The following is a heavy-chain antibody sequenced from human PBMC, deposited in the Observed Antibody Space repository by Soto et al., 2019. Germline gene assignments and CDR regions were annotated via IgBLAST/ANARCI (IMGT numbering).Heavy chain of an antibody. CDR3: ARASGQDSCGVWFVKLFYYLYIMDV. J-gene: IGHJ6*02. D-gene: IGHD3-10*01. CDR2: IYYSGST. CDR1: GGSISRYY. Sequence: SETLSLTCTVSGGSISRYYWSWIRQPPGKGLEWIGYIYYSGSTNYNPSLKSRVTISVDTSKNQFSLKLCSVTAADTALFYCARASGQDSCGVWFVKLFYYLYIMDVSGPATTVTV. V-gene: IGHV4-59*01.